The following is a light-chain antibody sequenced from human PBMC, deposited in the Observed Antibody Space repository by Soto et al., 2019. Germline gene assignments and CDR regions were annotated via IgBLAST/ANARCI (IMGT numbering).Light chain of an antibody. CDR3: QQHDHWPWT. CDR1: QSVRSN. J-gene: IGKJ1*01. Sequence: EIVLTQSPATLSLSPGERATLSCRASQSVRSNLAWYQQKPGQAPRLLLYDASIQATGIPGRFSGSGSGTDLTLTISNLEPEDFAVSDCQQHDHWPWTFGQGAKVEIK. CDR2: DAS. V-gene: IGKV3-11*01.